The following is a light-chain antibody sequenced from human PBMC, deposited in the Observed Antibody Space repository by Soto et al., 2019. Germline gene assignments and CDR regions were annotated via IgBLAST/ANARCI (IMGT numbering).Light chain of an antibody. Sequence: QSALTQPASVSGSPGQPITISCSGSTSDIGAYNYVSWYQQHPGKAPKLLIYDVSYRPSGISDRFSGSKSGNTASLTISGLQPEDEADYYCSSYGASRILFGGGTKGTVL. V-gene: IGLV2-14*03. CDR2: DVS. J-gene: IGLJ2*01. CDR1: TSDIGAYNY. CDR3: SSYGASRIL.